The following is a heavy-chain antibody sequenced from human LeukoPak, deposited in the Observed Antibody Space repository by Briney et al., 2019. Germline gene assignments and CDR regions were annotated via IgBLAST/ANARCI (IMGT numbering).Heavy chain of an antibody. CDR1: GFTFSSYA. D-gene: IGHD3-22*01. CDR2: ISYDGSNK. CDR3: ARDGLDSSGYYRLYYFDY. V-gene: IGHV3-30-3*01. Sequence: PGGSLRLSCAASGFTFSSYAMHWVRQAPGKGLECVAVISYDGSNKYYADSVKGRFTISRDNSKNTLYLQMNSLRAEDTAVYYCARDGLDSSGYYRLYYFDYWGQGTLVTVSS. J-gene: IGHJ4*02.